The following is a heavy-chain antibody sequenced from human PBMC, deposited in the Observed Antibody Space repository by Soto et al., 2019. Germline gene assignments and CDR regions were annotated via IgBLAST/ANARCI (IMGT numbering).Heavy chain of an antibody. J-gene: IGHJ6*02. Sequence: QVQLVESGGGVVQPGRSLRLSCAASGFTFSSYAMHWVRQAPGKGLEWVAVISYDGSNKYYADSVKGRFTISRDNSKNTLYLQMNSLRAEDTAVYYCARSMATIWLIHYYYYYGMDVWGQGTTVTVSS. CDR2: ISYDGSNK. CDR3: ARSMATIWLIHYYYYYGMDV. V-gene: IGHV3-30-3*01. CDR1: GFTFSSYA. D-gene: IGHD5-12*01.